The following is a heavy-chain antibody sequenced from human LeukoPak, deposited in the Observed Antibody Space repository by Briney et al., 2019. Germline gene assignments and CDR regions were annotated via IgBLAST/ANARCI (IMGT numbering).Heavy chain of an antibody. V-gene: IGHV3-74*01. CDR3: ARDGYSYASGAFDI. J-gene: IGHJ3*02. CDR1: GFNFRAYW. CDR2: INDDGSST. Sequence: PGGSLRLSCTTSGFNFRAYWMHWVRQAPGKGLVWVSRINDDGSSTDCADSVKGRFTISRDNAKNTLYLQMNSLRAEDTAVYYCARDGYSYASGAFDIWGQGTMVTVSS. D-gene: IGHD5-12*01.